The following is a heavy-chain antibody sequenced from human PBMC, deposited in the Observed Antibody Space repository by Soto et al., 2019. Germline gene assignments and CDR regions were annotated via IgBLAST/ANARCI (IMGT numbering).Heavy chain of an antibody. J-gene: IGHJ5*02. CDR1: GGSISSGSYY. Sequence: SETLSLTCSVSGGSISSGSYYWGWILQTPGRGLEWIASMYHGGTTYSNPSLKSRVTISVDTSKNQFSLRLTSVTAADAAVYYCAGRGVRAAATNWCDRSGQGTLVIFSA. V-gene: IGHV4-39*01. D-gene: IGHD6-13*01. CDR2: MYHGGTT. CDR3: AGRGVRAAATNWCDR.